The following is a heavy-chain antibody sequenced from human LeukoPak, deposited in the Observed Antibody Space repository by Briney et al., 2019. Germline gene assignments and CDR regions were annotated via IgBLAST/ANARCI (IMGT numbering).Heavy chain of an antibody. J-gene: IGHJ4*02. CDR3: ARAYSGYFDY. D-gene: IGHD6-13*01. V-gene: IGHV3-30*02. Sequence: GGSLRLSCVTSGFTFSTSGMHWVRQAPGKGLEWVAFIRYDGSNTYHADSVKGRFTISRDNAKNSLYLQMNSLRAEDTAVYYCARAYSGYFDYWGQGTLVTVSS. CDR2: IRYDGSNT. CDR1: GFTFSTSG.